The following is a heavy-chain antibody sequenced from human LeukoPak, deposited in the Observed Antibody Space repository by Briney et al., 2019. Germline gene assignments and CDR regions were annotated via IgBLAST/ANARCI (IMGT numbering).Heavy chain of an antibody. CDR3: ARDLRDYGSGSYYNLGY. J-gene: IGHJ4*02. V-gene: IGHV4-59*01. CDR1: GGSISSYY. Sequence: PSETLSLTCTVSGGSISSYYWSWIRQPPGKGLEWIGYIYYSGSTNYNPSLKSRVTISVDTSKNQFSLKPSSVTAADTAVYYCARDLRDYGSGSYYNLGYWGQGTLVTVSS. CDR2: IYYSGST. D-gene: IGHD3-10*01.